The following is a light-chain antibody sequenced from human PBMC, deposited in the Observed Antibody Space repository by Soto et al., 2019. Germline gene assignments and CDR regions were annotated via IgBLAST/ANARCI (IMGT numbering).Light chain of an antibody. CDR1: QSVSSNY. J-gene: IGKJ2*01. CDR3: HQYGSSPQT. Sequence: EIVLTQSPGTLSLSPGERATLSCRASQSVSSNYLAWYQQKPGQAPGLLTYGASSRATGIPDRFSGSGSGTDFTLTISRLEPEDFAVYYCHQYGSSPQTFGQGTKVDIK. CDR2: GAS. V-gene: IGKV3-20*01.